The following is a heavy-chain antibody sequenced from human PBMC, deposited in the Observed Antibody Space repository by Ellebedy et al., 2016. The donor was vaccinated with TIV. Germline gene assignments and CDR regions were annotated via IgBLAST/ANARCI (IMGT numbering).Heavy chain of an antibody. CDR1: GFTFDDYA. Sequence: SLKISCAASGFTFDDYAMHWVRQAPGKGLEWVSGISWDSGTIGYADSVKGRFTISRDNAKNSLYLQMSSLRPEDTALYHCAKDISPQIAVGGTSPGYWGQGIVVTVSS. CDR3: AKDISPQIAVGGTSPGY. V-gene: IGHV3-9*01. CDR2: ISWDSGTI. J-gene: IGHJ4*02. D-gene: IGHD6-19*01.